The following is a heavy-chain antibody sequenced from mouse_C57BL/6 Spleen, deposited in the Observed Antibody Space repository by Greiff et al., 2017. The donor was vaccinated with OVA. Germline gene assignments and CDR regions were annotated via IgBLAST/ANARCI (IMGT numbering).Heavy chain of an antibody. J-gene: IGHJ4*01. Sequence: EVKLVESGGGLVKPGGSLKLSCAASGFTFSSYAMSWVRQTPEKRLEWVATISDGGSYTYYPDNVKGRFTISRDNAKNNLYLQMSHLKSEDTAMYYCARDGSTVPGDAMDYWGQGTSVTVSA. D-gene: IGHD1-1*01. V-gene: IGHV5-4*01. CDR2: ISDGGSYT. CDR3: ARDGSTVPGDAMDY. CDR1: GFTFSSYA.